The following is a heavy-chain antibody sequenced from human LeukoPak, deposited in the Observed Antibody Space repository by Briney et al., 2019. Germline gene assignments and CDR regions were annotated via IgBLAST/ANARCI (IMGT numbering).Heavy chain of an antibody. CDR1: GFTFSTSS. J-gene: IGHJ4*02. D-gene: IGHD2-15*01. CDR2: ISSSRSYI. V-gene: IGHV3-21*01. CDR3: AREGGFCFGDTCRFFDF. Sequence: PGGSLRLSCAASGFTFSTSSLNWVRQAPGKGLEWVSSISSSRSYIYYADSVKGRFNISRDNAKNSLYLQMNSLGAEDTAVYYCAREGGFCFGDTCRFFDFWGQGTLVTVSS.